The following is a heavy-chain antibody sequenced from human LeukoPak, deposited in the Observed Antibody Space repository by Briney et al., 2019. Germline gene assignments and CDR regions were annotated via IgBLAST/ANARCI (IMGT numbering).Heavy chain of an antibody. D-gene: IGHD3-10*01. CDR1: GFTFSSYA. CDR2: ISGSGGST. V-gene: IGHV3-23*01. CDR3: ANPSVRFTMGFDI. J-gene: IGHJ3*02. Sequence: GGSLRLSCAASGFTFSSYAMSWVRQAPGKGLEWVSAISGSGGSTYYADSVKGRFTISRDNSKNTLYLQMNSLRAEDTAVYYCANPSVRFTMGFDIWGQGTMVTVSS.